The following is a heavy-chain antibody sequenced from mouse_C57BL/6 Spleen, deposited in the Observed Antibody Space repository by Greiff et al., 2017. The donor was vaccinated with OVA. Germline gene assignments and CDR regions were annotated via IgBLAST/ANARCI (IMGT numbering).Heavy chain of an antibody. CDR3: ARSGGTGGLDWYFDV. CDR2: INPRTGGT. CDR1: GYSFTGYY. D-gene: IGHD3-3*01. V-gene: IGHV1-42*01. J-gene: IGHJ1*03. Sequence: VQLQQSGPELVKPGASVTISCKASGYSFTGYYMNWVKQSPETSLEWIGEINPRTGGTTYNQKFKATATLTVDKSSSTAYMQLKSLTSEDSAVYYCARSGGTGGLDWYFDVWGTGTTVTVSS.